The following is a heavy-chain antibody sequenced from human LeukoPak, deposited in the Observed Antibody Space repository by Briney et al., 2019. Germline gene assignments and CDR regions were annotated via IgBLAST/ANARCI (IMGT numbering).Heavy chain of an antibody. CDR2: ISSSGSII. J-gene: IGHJ6*03. V-gene: IGHV3-48*01. CDR3: RGLRCEDLSVDNYGYYYNMDV. CDR1: GFTFNSYS. D-gene: IGHD5-18*01. Sequence: GGSLRLSCAASGFTFNSYSMIWVRQAPGKGLEWISSISSSGSIISYADSVRGRFTISRDNAKNSLYLQMNSLRAGDKAMYYCRGLRCEDLSVDNYGYYYNMDVWGKGTTVTVSS.